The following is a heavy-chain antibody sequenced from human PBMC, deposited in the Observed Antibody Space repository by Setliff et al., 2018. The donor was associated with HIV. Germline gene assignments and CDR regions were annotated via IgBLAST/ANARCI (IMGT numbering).Heavy chain of an antibody. J-gene: IGHJ5*02. D-gene: IGHD6-19*01. CDR3: ARRTFDSGRFDP. CDR2: VHSTLST. CDR1: GDSMTSGSFY. V-gene: IGHV4-61*09. Sequence: SETLSLTCTVSGDSMTSGSFYWSWVRQPAGKGLEWIGQVHSTLSTNYNPSLKSRLSISADTSKNQFSLNLRFVTAADTALYYCARRTFDSGRFDPWGQGTPVTVSS.